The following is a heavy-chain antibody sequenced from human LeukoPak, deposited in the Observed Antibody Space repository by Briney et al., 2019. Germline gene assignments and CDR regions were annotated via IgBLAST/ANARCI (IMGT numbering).Heavy chain of an antibody. CDR1: GYTFTSYY. CDR2: INPSGGST. D-gene: IGHD6-19*01. Sequence: GASVKVSCKASGYTFTSYYMHWVRQAPGQGLEWMGIINPSGGSTSYAQKFQGRVTMTRDTSTSTIYMELSSLRSEDTAVYYCARVSIAVAMVQGGPFDYWGQGTLVTVSS. V-gene: IGHV1-46*01. CDR3: ARVSIAVAMVQGGPFDY. J-gene: IGHJ4*02.